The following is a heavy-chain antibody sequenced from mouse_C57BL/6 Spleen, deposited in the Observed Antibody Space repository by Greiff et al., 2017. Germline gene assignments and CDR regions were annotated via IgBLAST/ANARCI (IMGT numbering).Heavy chain of an antibody. CDR3: ARWGDYDAYFDY. CDR1: GYTFTDYY. J-gene: IGHJ2*01. Sequence: EVQLQQSGPELVKPGASVKISCKASGYTFTDYYMNWVKQSHGKSLEWIGDINPNNGGTSYNQKFKGKATLTVDKSSSTAYMELRSLTSEDSAVYYCARWGDYDAYFDYWGQGTTLTVSS. CDR2: INPNNGGT. V-gene: IGHV1-26*01. D-gene: IGHD2-4*01.